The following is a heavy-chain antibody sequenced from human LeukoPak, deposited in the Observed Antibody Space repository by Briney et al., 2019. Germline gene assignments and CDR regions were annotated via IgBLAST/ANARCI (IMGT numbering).Heavy chain of an antibody. CDR3: ATSSDWPGYFDY. CDR1: GFTFSSYE. J-gene: IGHJ4*02. Sequence: GGSLRLSCAVSGFTFSSYEMNGVRQAPGKGLEWVSYISSSGSTRYYADSVKGRFTISRDNSKNTLYLQMDSLRAEDTAVYYCATSSDWPGYFDYWGQGTLVTVSS. CDR2: ISSSGSTR. V-gene: IGHV3-48*03. D-gene: IGHD6-19*01.